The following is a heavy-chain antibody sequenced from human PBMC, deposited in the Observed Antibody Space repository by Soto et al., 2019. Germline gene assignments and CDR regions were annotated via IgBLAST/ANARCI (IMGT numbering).Heavy chain of an antibody. V-gene: IGHV3-72*01. CDR3: VRVRGGGTYHFDY. Sequence: EVQLVESGGGLVQPGGSLRLSCAASGFTFSDHYMDWVHQAPGKGLEWVGRTRNKANRDTTKYAASVKGRFTISRDDSKNSLYLQMNSLKTDDTAVYYCVRVRGGGTYHFDYWGQGTLVTVSS. CDR1: GFTFSDHY. J-gene: IGHJ4*02. D-gene: IGHD3-10*01. CDR2: TRNKANRDTT.